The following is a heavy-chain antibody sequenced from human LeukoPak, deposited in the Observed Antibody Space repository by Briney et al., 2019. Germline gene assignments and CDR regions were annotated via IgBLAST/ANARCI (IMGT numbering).Heavy chain of an antibody. CDR1: GFTFSSYW. V-gene: IGHV3-74*01. CDR3: ARQYSSSCDFDY. CDR2: INSDGCST. D-gene: IGHD6-13*01. Sequence: PGGSLRLSCAASGFTFSSYWMHWVRQAPGKGLVWVSRINSDGCSTSYADSVKGRFTISRDNAKNTLYLQMNSLRAEDTAVYYCARQYSSSCDFDYWGQGTLVTVSS. J-gene: IGHJ4*02.